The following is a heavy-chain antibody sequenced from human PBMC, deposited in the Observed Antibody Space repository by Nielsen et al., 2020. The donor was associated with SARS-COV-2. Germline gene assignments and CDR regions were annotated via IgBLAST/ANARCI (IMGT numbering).Heavy chain of an antibody. CDR3: ARETVDLSSSFVDN. J-gene: IGHJ4*02. CDR2: ISSDGSNE. D-gene: IGHD6-6*01. CDR1: GFSFISHA. V-gene: IGHV3-30*04. Sequence: GGSLRLSCAASGFSFISHAMHWVRQAPGKGLEWLTIISSDGSNELYTDSVKGRFTISRDNSKNTLYLHLNSLRPEDTAIYYCARETVDLSSSFVDNWGQGTLVTVSP.